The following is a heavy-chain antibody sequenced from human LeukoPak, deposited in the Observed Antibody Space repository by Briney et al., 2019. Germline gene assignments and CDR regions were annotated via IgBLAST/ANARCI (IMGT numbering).Heavy chain of an antibody. Sequence: ASVTLSCKASGYIFKNYFIHWIQQSPGKGLKWMGRIDPADGETKYAEKFQGRVTLTADTPTETVYMEMSSLRFEDTALYYCSTVFAGYNSVIMPPVVPDYWGQGTLVSVSA. D-gene: IGHD3-10*01. J-gene: IGHJ4*02. CDR2: IDPADGET. V-gene: IGHV1-69-2*01. CDR1: GYIFKNYF. CDR3: STVFAGYNSVIMPPVVPDY.